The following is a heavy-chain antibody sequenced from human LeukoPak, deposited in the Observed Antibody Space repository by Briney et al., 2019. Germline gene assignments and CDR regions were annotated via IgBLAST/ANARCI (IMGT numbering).Heavy chain of an antibody. Sequence: ASVKVSCKASGYTFTGYYMHWVRQAPGQGLEWMGWINPNSGGTNYAQKFQGWVTMTRDTSISTAYMELSRLRSDDTAVYYCARSMTTVSGYYYYGMDVWGQGTTVTVS. D-gene: IGHD4-11*01. CDR1: GYTFTGYY. CDR3: ARSMTTVSGYYYYGMDV. CDR2: INPNSGGT. V-gene: IGHV1-2*04. J-gene: IGHJ6*02.